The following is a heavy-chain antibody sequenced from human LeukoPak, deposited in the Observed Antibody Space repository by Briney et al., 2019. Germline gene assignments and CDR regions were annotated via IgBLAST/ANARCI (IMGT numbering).Heavy chain of an antibody. V-gene: IGHV4-31*03. J-gene: IGHJ4*02. CDR2: IYYSGST. Sequence: SQTLSLTCTVSGGSISSGGYYWSWIRQHPGKGLEWIGYIYYSGSTYYNPSLKSRVTISVDTSKNQFSLKLSSVTAADTAVYYCARGPYYDYVWGSYRPHLDYWGQGTLVTVSS. CDR1: GGSISSGGYY. CDR3: ARGPYYDYVWGSYRPHLDY. D-gene: IGHD3-16*02.